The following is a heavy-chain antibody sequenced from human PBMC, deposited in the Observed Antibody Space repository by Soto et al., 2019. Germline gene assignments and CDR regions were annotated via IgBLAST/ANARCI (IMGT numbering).Heavy chain of an antibody. J-gene: IGHJ6*02. CDR3: ARELDRYYYGMDV. V-gene: IGHV3-33*01. Sequence: QVQLVESGGGVVQPGRSLRLSCAASGFTFSSYGMHWVRQAPGKGLEWVAVIWYDGSNKYYADSVKGRFTISRDNSKNTLYLQMNSLRAEDTAVYYCARELDRYYYGMDVWGQGTTVTVSS. CDR1: GFTFSSYG. D-gene: IGHD1-1*01. CDR2: IWYDGSNK.